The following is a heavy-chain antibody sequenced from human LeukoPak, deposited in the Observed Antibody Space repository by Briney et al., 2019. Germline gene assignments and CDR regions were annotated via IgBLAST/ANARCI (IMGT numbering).Heavy chain of an antibody. J-gene: IGHJ5*02. CDR1: GFTVSSNY. Sequence: GGSLRLSCAASGFTVSSNYMSWVRQAPGKGLEWVSVIYSGGSTYYADSVKGRFTISRDNSKNTLYLQMNSLRAEDTAVYYCARVKGSRWLTSNWFDPWGQGTLVTVSS. D-gene: IGHD5-12*01. CDR2: IYSGGST. V-gene: IGHV3-66*01. CDR3: ARVKGSRWLTSNWFDP.